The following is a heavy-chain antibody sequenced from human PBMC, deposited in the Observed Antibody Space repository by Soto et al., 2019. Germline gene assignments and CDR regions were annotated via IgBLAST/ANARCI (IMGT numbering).Heavy chain of an antibody. J-gene: IGHJ5*02. CDR1: GFTFSSYA. CDR3: ARDQRYIAVAGTPGDNWFDP. CDR2: ISYDGSNK. Sequence: QVQLVESGGGVVQPGRSLRLSCAASGFTFSSYAMHWVRQAPGKGLEWVAVISYDGSNKYYAYSVKGRFTISRDNSKNTMYLQMNSLRAEDTAVYYCARDQRYIAVAGTPGDNWFDPWGKGTLVTFSS. V-gene: IGHV3-30-3*01. D-gene: IGHD6-19*01.